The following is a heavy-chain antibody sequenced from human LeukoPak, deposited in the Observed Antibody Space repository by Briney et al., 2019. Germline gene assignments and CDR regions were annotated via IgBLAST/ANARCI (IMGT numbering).Heavy chain of an antibody. CDR3: AKFPPWGVADTDDFDY. CDR1: GFTFSSYG. CDR2: IRYDGSNK. D-gene: IGHD6-19*01. V-gene: IGHV3-30*02. Sequence: GGSLRLSCAASGFTFSSYGMHWVRQAPGKGLEWVAFIRYDGSNKYYADSVKGRFTISRDNSKNTLYLQMNSLRAEDTAVYYCAKFPPWGVADTDDFDYWGQGTLVTVSS. J-gene: IGHJ4*02.